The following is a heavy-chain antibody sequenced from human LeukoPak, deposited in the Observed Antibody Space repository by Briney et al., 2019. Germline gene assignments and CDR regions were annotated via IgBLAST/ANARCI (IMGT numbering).Heavy chain of an antibody. CDR2: ASAGGTT. Sequence: GGSLRLSCAASGFTFSSYGMSWVRQAPGKGLEWVSGASAGGTTYYTGSVKGRFTISRDNAKNSLYLQMNSLRAEDTALYYCAKDINPGYSYGTMDYWGQGTLATVSS. CDR3: AKDINPGYSYGTMDY. D-gene: IGHD5-18*01. CDR1: GFTFSSYG. J-gene: IGHJ4*02. V-gene: IGHV3-23*01.